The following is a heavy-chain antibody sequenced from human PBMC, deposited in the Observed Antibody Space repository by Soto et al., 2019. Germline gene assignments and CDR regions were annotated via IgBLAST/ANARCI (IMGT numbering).Heavy chain of an antibody. D-gene: IGHD4-4*01. J-gene: IGHJ6*03. CDR2: FDPEDGET. CDR1: GYTLTKLS. V-gene: IGHV1-24*01. CDR3: ASTVTTQYWGPNYHPYYMDV. Sequence: ASVKVSCKVSGYTLTKLSMHWVRQAPGKGLEWMGGFDPEDGETIYAQKFQGRVTMTEDTSTDTAYMELSSLRSEDTAVYYFASTVTTQYWGPNYHPYYMDVWGKGTTVTVSS.